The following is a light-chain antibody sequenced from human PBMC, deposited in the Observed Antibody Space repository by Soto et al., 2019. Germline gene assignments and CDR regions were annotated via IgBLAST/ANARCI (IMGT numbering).Light chain of an antibody. CDR1: QGISSA. J-gene: IGKJ5*01. V-gene: IGKV1-13*02. CDR3: QQFNSYLIT. CDR2: DAS. Sequence: AIQLTQSPSSLSASVGDRVTITCRASQGISSALAWYQQKPGKAPKLLIYDASSLESGVPSRFSGSGSGTDFTLTISLLQPEDFATYYCQQFNSYLITFGQGTRLEIK.